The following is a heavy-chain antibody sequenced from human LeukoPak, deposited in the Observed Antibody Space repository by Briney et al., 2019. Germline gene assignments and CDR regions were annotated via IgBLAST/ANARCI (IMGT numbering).Heavy chain of an antibody. CDR3: ARDGVAVSGLDY. V-gene: IGHV3-21*01. Sequence: GGSLRLSCAASGFTFSSYSMNWVRQTPGKGLEWVSSISSSSSYIYYADSVKGRFTISRDNAKNSLYLQMNSLRAEDTAVYYCARDGVAVSGLDYWGQGTLVTVSS. J-gene: IGHJ4*02. D-gene: IGHD6-19*01. CDR1: GFTFSSYS. CDR2: ISSSSSYI.